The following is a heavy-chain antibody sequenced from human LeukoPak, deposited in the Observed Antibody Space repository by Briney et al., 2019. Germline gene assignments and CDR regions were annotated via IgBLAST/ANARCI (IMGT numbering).Heavy chain of an antibody. CDR2: INPNSGGT. CDR1: GYTFTSYY. V-gene: IGHV1-2*02. J-gene: IGHJ4*02. Sequence: ASVKVSCKASGYTFTSYYMHWVRQAPGQGLEWVSWINPNSGGTDSAQKLQGRVTMTRDTSISATYMELRTLTSDDTAVYYCARGTRGSYSSIHDWGQGTLVTVSS. CDR3: ARGTRGSYSSIHD. D-gene: IGHD1-26*01.